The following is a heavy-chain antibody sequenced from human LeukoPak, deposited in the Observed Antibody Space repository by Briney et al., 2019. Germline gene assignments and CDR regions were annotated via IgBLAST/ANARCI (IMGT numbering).Heavy chain of an antibody. CDR2: INPKTGGT. V-gene: IGHV1-2*06. CDR1: GYIFTGHY. Sequence: GASVKVSCKASGYIFTGHYMNWVLQVPGHGLEWMGRINPKTGGTNYAQNFQGRVTMTRDTSISTTYMELSRLRPDDTAVYYCARVGDGSNDGLDIWGQGTMVTVSS. D-gene: IGHD5-24*01. CDR3: ARVGDGSNDGLDI. J-gene: IGHJ3*02.